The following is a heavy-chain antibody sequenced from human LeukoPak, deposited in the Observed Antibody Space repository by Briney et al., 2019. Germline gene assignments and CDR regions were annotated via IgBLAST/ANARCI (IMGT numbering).Heavy chain of an antibody. CDR2: IYPADSTA. V-gene: IGHV5-51*01. J-gene: IGHJ4*02. CDR3: ARQGEQLDYYFDY. CDR1: GYSFTTYW. Sequence: GESLKISCKASGYSFTTYWIGWVRQMPGKGLEWMGIIYPADSTAHYSPSFQGQVTISADKSISTAYLQWSSLKASDTAMYYCARQGEQLDYYFDYWGQGTLVTVSS. D-gene: IGHD6-13*01.